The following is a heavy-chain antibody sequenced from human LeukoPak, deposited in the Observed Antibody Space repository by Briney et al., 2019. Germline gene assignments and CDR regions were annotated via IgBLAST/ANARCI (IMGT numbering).Heavy chain of an antibody. V-gene: IGHV3-21*01. D-gene: IGHD4-17*01. CDR1: GFTFSSYS. J-gene: IGHJ4*02. CDR2: ISSSSSYI. Sequence: GGSLRLSCAASGFTFSSYSMNWVRQAPGKGLEWVSSISSSSSYIYYADSVKGRFTISRDNAKNSLYLQMNSLRAEDTAVYYCARDRVNDYGDDWGQGTLVTVSS. CDR3: ARDRVNDYGDD.